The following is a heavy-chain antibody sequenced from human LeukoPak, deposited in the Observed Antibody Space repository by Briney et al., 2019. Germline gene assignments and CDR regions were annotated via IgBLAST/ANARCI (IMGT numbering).Heavy chain of an antibody. J-gene: IGHJ6*02. CDR3: AKDMEPYNWNDGNYGMDV. CDR2: ISWNSGSI. D-gene: IGHD1-1*01. Sequence: GGSLRVSCAASGFTFGDYAMHWVRQARGKGLEWVSGISWNSGSIGYADSVKGRFTISRDNAKDSLYLQMNSLRAEDTALYYCAKDMEPYNWNDGNYGMDVWGQGTTVTVSS. V-gene: IGHV3-9*01. CDR1: GFTFGDYA.